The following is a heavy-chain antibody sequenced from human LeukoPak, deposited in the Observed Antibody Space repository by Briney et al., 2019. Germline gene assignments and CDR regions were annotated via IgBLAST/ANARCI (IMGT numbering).Heavy chain of an antibody. CDR1: GLTFNIFW. D-gene: IGHD7-27*01. Sequence: PGGCLRLSCAASGLTFNIFWMSCVRLDPGKGMEWVANIKHDGSEKYYGDSVSGRFTSSKDNAKHSLNLQMISLRGEDTAVYYCARALGNSTGDYWGQGTLVTVSS. CDR2: IKHDGSEK. V-gene: IGHV3-7*04. J-gene: IGHJ4*02. CDR3: ARALGNSTGDY.